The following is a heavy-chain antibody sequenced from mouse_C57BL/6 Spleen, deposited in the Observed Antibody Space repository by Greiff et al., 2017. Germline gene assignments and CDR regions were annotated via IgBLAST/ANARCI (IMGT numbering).Heavy chain of an antibody. CDR3: TTITTVVEGFAY. CDR1: GFNIKDYY. Sequence: EVKLMESGAELVRPGASVKLSCTASGFNIKDYYMHWVKQRPEQGLEWIGRIDPEDGDTEYAPKFQGKATMTADTSSHTAYLQLSSLTSEDTAVYYCTTITTVVEGFAYWGQGTLVTVSA. CDR2: IDPEDGDT. V-gene: IGHV14-1*01. D-gene: IGHD1-1*01. J-gene: IGHJ3*01.